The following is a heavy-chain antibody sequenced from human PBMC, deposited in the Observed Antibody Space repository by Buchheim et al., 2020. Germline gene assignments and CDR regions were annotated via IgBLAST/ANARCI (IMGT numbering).Heavy chain of an antibody. CDR2: TSSDGNNE. J-gene: IGHJ4*02. Sequence: QVQLVESGGGVVQPGRSLRLSCAASGLTFSDYAMHWVRQAPGKGLEWVAATSSDGNNEYYADSGKGQFTISRDKSKDTLTLQMNGLRTEDTAVYYCASDHGAPDAVDYWGQGIL. D-gene: IGHD4-17*01. CDR3: ASDHGAPDAVDY. V-gene: IGHV3-30*04. CDR1: GLTFSDYA.